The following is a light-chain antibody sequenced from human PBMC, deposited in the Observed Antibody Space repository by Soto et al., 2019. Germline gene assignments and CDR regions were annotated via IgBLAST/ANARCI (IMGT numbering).Light chain of an antibody. CDR3: EQYNSYAWT. CDR2: KAA. Sequence: DIQMTQSPSTLSASLGDRVTITCRASQSISSWLAWYQQKPGKAPKLLLYKAASLESWVPSRFSGCGSGTGFAVTIRRRQPGDFAAYYGEQYNSYAWTFGQGTKVDIK. CDR1: QSISSW. J-gene: IGKJ1*01. V-gene: IGKV1-5*03.